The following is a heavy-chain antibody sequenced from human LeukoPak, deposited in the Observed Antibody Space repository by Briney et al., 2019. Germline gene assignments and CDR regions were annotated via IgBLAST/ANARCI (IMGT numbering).Heavy chain of an antibody. J-gene: IGHJ4*02. V-gene: IGHV3-23*01. CDR2: ISGDGATK. CDR3: AKEWRFSSSWYQHYFDY. CDR1: GFSVSTYA. D-gene: IGHD6-13*01. Sequence: GASLRLSCAASGFSVSTYAMSWVRQAPGKGLEWVSAISGDGATKYYSDSVKGRFTISRDTSSNTLYLQLNSLRLDDTAIYFCAKEWRFSSSWYQHYFDYWGQGTLVTVSS.